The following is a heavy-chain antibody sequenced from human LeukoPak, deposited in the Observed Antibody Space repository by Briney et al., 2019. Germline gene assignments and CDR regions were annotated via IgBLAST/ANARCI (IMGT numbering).Heavy chain of an antibody. CDR2: ISSSSSYI. Sequence: PGGSLRLSCAASGFTFRSYSLNWVRQAPGKGLECVSSISSSSSYIYYADSVKGRFTISRDNSKNSLYLQMNSLRAEDTAVYYCARDGRQDSSGYYYIYWGQGTLVTVSS. CDR3: ARDGRQDSSGYYYIY. CDR1: GFTFRSYS. V-gene: IGHV3-21*01. J-gene: IGHJ4*02. D-gene: IGHD3-22*01.